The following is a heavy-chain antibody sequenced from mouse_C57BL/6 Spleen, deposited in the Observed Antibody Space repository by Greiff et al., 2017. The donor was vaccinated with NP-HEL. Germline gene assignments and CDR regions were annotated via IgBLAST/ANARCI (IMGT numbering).Heavy chain of an antibody. D-gene: IGHD4-1*01. CDR2: IYPGDGDT. CDR3: ARWGGTGYAMDY. J-gene: IGHJ4*01. Sequence: VQLQESGPELVKPGASVKISCKASGYAFSSSWMNWVKQRPGKGLEWIGRIYPGDGDTNYNGKFKGKATLTADKSSSTAYMQLSSLTSEDSAVYFCARWGGTGYAMDYWGQGTSVTVSS. CDR1: GYAFSSSW. V-gene: IGHV1-82*01.